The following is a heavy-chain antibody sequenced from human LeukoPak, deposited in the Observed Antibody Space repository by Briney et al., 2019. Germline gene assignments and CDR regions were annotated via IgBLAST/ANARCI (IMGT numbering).Heavy chain of an antibody. D-gene: IGHD6-13*01. J-gene: IGHJ3*02. V-gene: IGHV4-59*12. CDR1: GGSISSYY. CDR3: ARTSSSWYGGDAFDI. Sequence: PSETLSLTCTVSGGSISSYYWSWIRQPPGKGLEWIGSIYYSGSTYYNPSLKSRVTISVDTSKNQFSLKLSSVTAADTAVYYCARTSSSWYGGDAFDIWGQGTMVTVSS. CDR2: IYYSGST.